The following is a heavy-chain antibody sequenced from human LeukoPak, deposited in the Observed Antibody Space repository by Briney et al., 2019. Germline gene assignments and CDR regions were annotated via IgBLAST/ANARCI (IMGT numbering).Heavy chain of an antibody. CDR2: IYHSGST. D-gene: IGHD3-3*01. CDR1: GYSISSGYY. Sequence: SETLSLTCTVSGYSISSGYYWGWIRQPPGKGLEWIGSIYHSGSTYYNPSLKSRVTISVDTSKNKFSLKLSSVTAADTAVYYCARDPLDVWSGYGKLNWFDPWGQGTLVTVSS. J-gene: IGHJ5*02. CDR3: ARDPLDVWSGYGKLNWFDP. V-gene: IGHV4-38-2*02.